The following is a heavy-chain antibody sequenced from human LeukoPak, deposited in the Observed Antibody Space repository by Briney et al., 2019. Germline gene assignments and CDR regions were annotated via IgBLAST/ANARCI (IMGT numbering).Heavy chain of an antibody. D-gene: IGHD3-10*01. V-gene: IGHV3-66*01. CDR2: IYSGGST. CDR3: ARDLGVSGSGRGMDV. CDR1: GFTVSSNY. Sequence: GGSLRLSCAASGFTVSSNYMSWVRQAPGKGLEWVSLIYSGGSTYYADSLKGRFIISRDTSKNTLYLQMNSLRAEDTAVYYCARDLGVSGSGRGMDVWGQGTTVTVSS. J-gene: IGHJ6*02.